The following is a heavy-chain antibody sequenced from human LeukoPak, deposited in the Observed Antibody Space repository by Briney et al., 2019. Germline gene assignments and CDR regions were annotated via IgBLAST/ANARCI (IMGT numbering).Heavy chain of an antibody. CDR3: ASMNGHAFDI. Sequence: PGGSLRLSCAASGFTLGSYWMHWVRQAPGKGLVWVSGINSDGGSTRYADSVKGRFIITRDNAKNMLYLQMNSLRAEDTAVYYCASMNGHAFDIWGQGTRVTVSS. V-gene: IGHV3-74*01. J-gene: IGHJ3*02. CDR1: GFTLGSYW. D-gene: IGHD2-8*01. CDR2: INSDGGST.